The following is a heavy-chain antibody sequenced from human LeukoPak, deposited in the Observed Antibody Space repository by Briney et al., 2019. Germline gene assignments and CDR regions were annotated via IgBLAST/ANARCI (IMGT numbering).Heavy chain of an antibody. CDR1: GFTFSSYA. CDR3: AKVLSYGSSGYYYEGFFFDY. J-gene: IGHJ4*02. Sequence: GSLRLSCAASGFTFSSYAMSWVRQAPGKGLEWVSAISGSGGSTYYADSVKGRFTISRDNSKNTLYLQMNSLRAEDTAVYYCAKVLSYGSSGYYYEGFFFDYWGQGTLVTVSS. CDR2: ISGSGGST. D-gene: IGHD3-22*01. V-gene: IGHV3-23*01.